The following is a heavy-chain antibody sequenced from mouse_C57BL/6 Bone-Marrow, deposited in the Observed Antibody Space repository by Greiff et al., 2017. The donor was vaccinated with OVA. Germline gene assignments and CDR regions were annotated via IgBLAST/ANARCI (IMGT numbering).Heavy chain of an antibody. CDR2: IYPGSGST. V-gene: IGHV1-55*01. CDR3: VRGSSSYWYFDV. CDR1: GYTFTSYW. J-gene: IGHJ1*03. D-gene: IGHD1-1*01. Sequence: QVQLQQPGAELVKPGASVKMSCKASGYTFTSYWITWVKQRPGQGLEWIGDIYPGSGSTNYNEKFKSKATLTVDTSSSTAYMQLSSLTSEDSAVYYSVRGSSSYWYFDVWGTGTTVTVSS.